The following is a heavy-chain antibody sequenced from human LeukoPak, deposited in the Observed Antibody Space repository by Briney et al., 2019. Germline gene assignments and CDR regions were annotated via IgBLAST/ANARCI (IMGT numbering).Heavy chain of an antibody. CDR3: ARTKEYYFDY. J-gene: IGHJ4*02. CDR2: IYYSGST. CDR1: GGSISSYY. Sequence: SETLSLTCTVSGGSISSYYWSWIRQPPGKGLEWIGYIYYSGSTNYNPSLKSRVTISVDTSKNQFSMKLSSVTAADTAVYYCARTKEYYFDYWGQGTLVTVSS. V-gene: IGHV4-59*01.